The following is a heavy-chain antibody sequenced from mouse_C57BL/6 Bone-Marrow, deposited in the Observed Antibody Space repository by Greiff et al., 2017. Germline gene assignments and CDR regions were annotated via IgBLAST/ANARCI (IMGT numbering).Heavy chain of an antibody. J-gene: IGHJ1*03. V-gene: IGHV1-55*01. CDR2: IYPGSGST. CDR1: GYTFTSYW. D-gene: IGHD2-3*01. CDR3: ARGGDGYWWYFDV. Sequence: QVQLQQPGAELVKPGASVKMSCKASGYTFTSYWITWVKQRPGQGLEWIGDIYPGSGSTNYNEKFKSKATLTVDTSSSTAYMQLRSLTSEDSAVYYGARGGDGYWWYFDVWGTGTTVTVSS.